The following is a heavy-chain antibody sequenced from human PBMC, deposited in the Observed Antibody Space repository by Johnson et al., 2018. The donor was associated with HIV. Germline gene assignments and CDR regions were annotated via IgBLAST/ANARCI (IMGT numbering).Heavy chain of an antibody. V-gene: IGHV3-13*01. Sequence: VQLVESGGGLIQPGGSLTLSCSASGFTVSTNYMSWVRQAPGKGLEWVSAIGTAGDTYYPGSVKGRFTISRENAKNSLYLQMNSLRAGDTAVYYCARAPEVRGIDAFDIWGQGTMVTVSS. J-gene: IGHJ3*02. CDR1: GFTVSTNY. D-gene: IGHD3-10*01. CDR2: IGTAGDT. CDR3: ARAPEVRGIDAFDI.